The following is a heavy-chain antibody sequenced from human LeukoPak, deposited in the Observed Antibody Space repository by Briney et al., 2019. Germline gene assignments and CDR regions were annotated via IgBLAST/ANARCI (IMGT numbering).Heavy chain of an antibody. Sequence: SETLSLTCTVSGGSISSYYWSWIRQPPGKGLEWIGYIYYSGSTNYNPSLKSRVTISVDTSKNQFSLKLSSVTAADTAVYYCARGGPSGYSYGYDAFDIWGQGTMVTVSS. D-gene: IGHD5-18*01. CDR3: ARGGPSGYSYGYDAFDI. CDR1: GGSISSYY. CDR2: IYYSGST. V-gene: IGHV4-59*01. J-gene: IGHJ3*02.